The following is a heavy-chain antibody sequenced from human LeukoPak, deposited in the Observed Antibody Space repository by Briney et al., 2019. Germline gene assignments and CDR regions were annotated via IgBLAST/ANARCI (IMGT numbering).Heavy chain of an antibody. J-gene: IGHJ4*02. V-gene: IGHV3-7*05. CDR2: INQDGSEK. CDR1: GFTFSSNW. D-gene: IGHD4-17*01. Sequence: GGSLRLSCAASGFTFSSNWMSRVRQAPGKGLEWVANINQDGSEKYYVDSVKARFTISRDNARNSLYLQMNSLRAEDTAVYYCARYLSSDYPDCRGQGTLVTVSS. CDR3: ARYLSSDYPDC.